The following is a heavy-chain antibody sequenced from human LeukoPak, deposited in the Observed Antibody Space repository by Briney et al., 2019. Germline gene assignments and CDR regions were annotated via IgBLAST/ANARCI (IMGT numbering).Heavy chain of an antibody. Sequence: SGGSLRLSCAASGFTVSSNYMSWVRQAPGKGLDWVSIIYSGGSGGSTYYADSVKGRFTISRDNSKNTLYLQMNSLRAEDTAVYYCAKEEGSGLPTLNWFDPWGQGTLVTVSS. J-gene: IGHJ5*02. CDR2: IYSGGSGGST. D-gene: IGHD3-10*01. V-gene: IGHV3-66*02. CDR1: GFTVSSNY. CDR3: AKEEGSGLPTLNWFDP.